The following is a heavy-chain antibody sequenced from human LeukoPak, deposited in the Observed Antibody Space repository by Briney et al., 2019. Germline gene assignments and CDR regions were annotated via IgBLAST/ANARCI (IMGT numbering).Heavy chain of an antibody. V-gene: IGHV4-4*07. D-gene: IGHD3-10*01. CDR3: ARDSYYYGSDTNWFDP. Sequence: SETLSLTCAGYGGSFSAYYWNWIRQPAGKGLEWIGRIYTSGRTYYNPSLKSRVSMSVDTSKNQFSLKLSSVTAADTAVYYCARDSYYYGSDTNWFDPWGQGTLVTVSS. CDR2: IYTSGRT. J-gene: IGHJ5*02. CDR1: GGSFSAYY.